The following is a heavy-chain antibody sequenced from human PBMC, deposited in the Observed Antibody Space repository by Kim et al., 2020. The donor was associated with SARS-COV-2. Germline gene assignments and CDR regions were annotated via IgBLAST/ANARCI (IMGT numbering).Heavy chain of an antibody. CDR1: GFTLSSYA. D-gene: IGHD2-15*01. Sequence: GGSLRLSCAASGFTLSSYAMAWVRQAPGKGLEWVSTIGTGGDTHYADSVKGRFTISRDIFKNTLYLQTNSLRAEDTAIYYCANRGYCTVGTCYSHFDHWG. J-gene: IGHJ4*01. V-gene: IGHV3-23*01. CDR2: IGTGGDT. CDR3: ANRGYCTVGTCYSHFDH.